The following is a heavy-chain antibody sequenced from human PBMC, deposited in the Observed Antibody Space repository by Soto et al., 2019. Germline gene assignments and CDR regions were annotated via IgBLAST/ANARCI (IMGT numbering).Heavy chain of an antibody. CDR3: AGRGGHDYNY. CDR1: GFTFSTYW. CDR2: IHPDGDVG. V-gene: IGHV3-7*03. J-gene: IGHJ4*02. D-gene: IGHD3-16*01. Sequence: EVQLLGSGGGLVQPGGSLRLSCVGSGFTFSTYWMNWVRQAPGMGLEWVANIHPDGDVGMYVDSGKGRFPTSRDNARNSLYLQKNSLRVDDTAVYVCAGRGGHDYNYWGQGIQVTVSS.